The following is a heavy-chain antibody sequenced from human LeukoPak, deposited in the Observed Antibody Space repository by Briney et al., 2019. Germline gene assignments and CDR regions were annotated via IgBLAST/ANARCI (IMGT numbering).Heavy chain of an antibody. J-gene: IGHJ4*02. CDR3: ATDLDRIVGATRGDY. CDR2: ISAYNGNT. D-gene: IGHD1-26*01. V-gene: IGHV1-18*01. CDR1: GYTFTSYG. Sequence: GASVKVSCKASGYTFTSYGISWVRQAPGQGLEWMGWISAYNGNTNYAQKLQGRVTITADTSTDTAYMELSSLRSEDTAVYYCATDLDRIVGATRGDYWGQGTLVTVSS.